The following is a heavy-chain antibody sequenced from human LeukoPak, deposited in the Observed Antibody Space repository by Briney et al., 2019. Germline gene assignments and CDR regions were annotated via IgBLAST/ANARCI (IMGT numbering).Heavy chain of an antibody. J-gene: IGHJ4*02. Sequence: GGSLRLSCAASGFIFSDYSMNWVRQAPGKGLEWVSSISSSSSYIYYADSVKGRFTISRDNAKNSLDLQMNSLRAEDTALYYCARDKGSGSYSYYFDYWGQGTLVTVSS. CDR1: GFIFSDYS. CDR3: ARDKGSGSYSYYFDY. D-gene: IGHD3-10*01. CDR2: ISSSSSYI. V-gene: IGHV3-21*01.